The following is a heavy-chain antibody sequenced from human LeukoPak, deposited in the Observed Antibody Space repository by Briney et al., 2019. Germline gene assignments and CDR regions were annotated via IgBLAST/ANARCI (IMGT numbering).Heavy chain of an antibody. CDR1: CGSISSSSYY. D-gene: IGHD5-12*01. V-gene: IGHV4-39*01. CDR3: ARRGSVRGYDYRYFDY. CDR2: IYYSGST. J-gene: IGHJ4*02. Sequence: ASETLSLTCTVSCGSISSSSYYWGWIRQPPGKGLEWIGSIYYSGSTYYNPSLKSRVTISVDTSKNQFSLKLSSVTAADTAVYYCARRGSVRGYDYRYFDYWGQGTLVTVSS.